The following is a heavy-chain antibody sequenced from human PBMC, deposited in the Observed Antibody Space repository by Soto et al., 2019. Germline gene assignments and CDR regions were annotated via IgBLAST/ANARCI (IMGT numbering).Heavy chain of an antibody. CDR3: ANDYGDYKSYYGMDV. CDR1: GASVTSSTYY. D-gene: IGHD4-17*01. V-gene: IGHV4-39*01. Sequence: QLQLQESGPGLVKPSETLSLTCTVSGASVTSSTYYWGWIRQPPGKGLEWIGRIYYSGSTYYNPSLRSRVTISVDTSKNQVYLKLTSVTAADTAVYYCANDYGDYKSYYGMDVWGQGTTVTVSS. CDR2: IYYSGST. J-gene: IGHJ6*02.